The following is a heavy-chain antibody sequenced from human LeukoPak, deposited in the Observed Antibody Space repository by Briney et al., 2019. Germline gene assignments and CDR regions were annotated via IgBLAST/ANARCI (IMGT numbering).Heavy chain of an antibody. V-gene: IGHV3-66*01. CDR1: GFTFSSYN. CDR3: ARGGPAAGRFYF. Sequence: GGSLRLSCAASGFTFSSYNMNWVRQAPGKGLEWVSVIYSGGSTYYADSVKGRFTISRDNSKNTLYLQMNSLRAEDTAVYYCARGGPAAGRFYFWGQGTLVTGSS. CDR2: IYSGGST. D-gene: IGHD6-13*01. J-gene: IGHJ4*01.